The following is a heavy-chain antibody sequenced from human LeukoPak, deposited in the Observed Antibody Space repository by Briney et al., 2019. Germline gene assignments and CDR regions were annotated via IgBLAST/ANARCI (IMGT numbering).Heavy chain of an antibody. CDR1: GYTLTNYY. Sequence: ASVKVSCKTSGYTLTNYYMHWVRQVPGQGLEWLGWIHPNSGGTNYAQKFQGRVTMTRDTSINTAYMELSSLRSDDTAVYYCASGSSTDYWGQGTLVTISS. D-gene: IGHD6-6*01. CDR3: ASGSSTDY. J-gene: IGHJ4*02. CDR2: IHPNSGGT. V-gene: IGHV1-2*02.